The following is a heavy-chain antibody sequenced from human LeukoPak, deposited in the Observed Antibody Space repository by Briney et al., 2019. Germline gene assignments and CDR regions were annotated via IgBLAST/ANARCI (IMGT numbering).Heavy chain of an antibody. Sequence: SVKVSCKASGGTFSSYAISWVRQAPGQGLEWMGGINPIFGTANYAQKFQGRVTITADKSTSTAYMELSSLRSEDTAVYYCARDKSEYSSSSGEWVRWFDPWGQGTLVTVSS. J-gene: IGHJ5*02. D-gene: IGHD6-6*01. CDR2: INPIFGTA. V-gene: IGHV1-69*06. CDR1: GGTFSSYA. CDR3: ARDKSEYSSSSGEWVRWFDP.